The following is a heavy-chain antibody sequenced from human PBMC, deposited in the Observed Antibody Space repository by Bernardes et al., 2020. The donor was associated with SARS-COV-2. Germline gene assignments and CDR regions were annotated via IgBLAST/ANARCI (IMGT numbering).Heavy chain of an antibody. J-gene: IGHJ4*02. D-gene: IGHD6-6*01. V-gene: IGHV3-64D*06. CDR2: ISENGATT. CDR3: VKERPVRDY. Sequence: GGSLRLSCSGAGFTLSEYPMHWVRQTPGKGLEYVSRISENGATTHYGDSVKGRFNIYGDNSKNTMYLQMNSLRVEDTAVYCCVKERPVRDYWGQGILVTVSS. CDR1: GFTLSEYP.